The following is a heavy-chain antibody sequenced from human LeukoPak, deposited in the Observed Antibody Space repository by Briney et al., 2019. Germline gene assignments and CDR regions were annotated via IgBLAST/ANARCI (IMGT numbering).Heavy chain of an antibody. J-gene: IGHJ5*02. Sequence: ASVKVSCKASGGTFSSYAISWVRQAPGQGLEWMGGIIPIFGTANYAQKFQGRVTITADESTSTAYMELSSLRSEDTAVYYCARDSSSSGWYGYWFDPWGQGTLVTVSS. V-gene: IGHV1-69*13. D-gene: IGHD6-19*01. CDR3: ARDSSSSGWYGYWFDP. CDR2: IIPIFGTA. CDR1: GGTFSSYA.